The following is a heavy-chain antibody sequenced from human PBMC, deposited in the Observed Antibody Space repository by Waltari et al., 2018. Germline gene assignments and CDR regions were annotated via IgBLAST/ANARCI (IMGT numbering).Heavy chain of an antibody. J-gene: IGHJ4*02. D-gene: IGHD3-22*01. Sequence: QLQLQESGPGLVKPSETMSLTCTVSGGSIRSSSYYWGWIRQPPGKGLDWIGSIYYSGSTYYNPSLKSRVTISVDTSKNQFSLKLSSVTAADTAVYYCASTVYYDSSGWTYYFDYWGQGTLVTVSS. V-gene: IGHV4-39*01. CDR3: ASTVYYDSSGWTYYFDY. CDR2: IYYSGST. CDR1: GGSIRSSSYY.